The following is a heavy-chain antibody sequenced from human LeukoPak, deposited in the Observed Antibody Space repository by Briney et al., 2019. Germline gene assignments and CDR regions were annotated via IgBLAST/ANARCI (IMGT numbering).Heavy chain of an antibody. CDR1: GGSISSGSYY. CDR3: AGMSAGYSSGWYLGYYFDY. D-gene: IGHD6-19*01. J-gene: IGHJ4*02. CDR2: IYTSGST. V-gene: IGHV4-61*02. Sequence: SETLSLTCTVSGGSISSGSYYWSWIRQPAGKGLEWIGRIYTSGSTNYNPSLKSRVTISVDTSKNQFSLKLSSVSAADTAVYYCAGMSAGYSSGWYLGYYFDYWGQGTLVTVSS.